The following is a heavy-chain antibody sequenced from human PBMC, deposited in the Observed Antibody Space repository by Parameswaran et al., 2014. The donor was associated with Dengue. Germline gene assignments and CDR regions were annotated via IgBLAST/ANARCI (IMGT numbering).Heavy chain of an antibody. CDR2: IYYSGST. J-gene: IGHJ4*02. CDR3: ARVLRITIGY. Sequence: RWIRQPPGKGLEWIGYIYYSGSTYYNPSLKGRLTISVDTSKNQFSLKLNSVTAADTAVYYCARVLRITIGYWGQGTLVTVSS. D-gene: IGHD3-3*01. V-gene: IGHV4-31*02.